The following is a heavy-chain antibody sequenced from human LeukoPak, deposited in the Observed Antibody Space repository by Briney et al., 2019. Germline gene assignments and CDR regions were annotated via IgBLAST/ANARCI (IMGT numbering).Heavy chain of an antibody. CDR2: IYHSGST. CDR3: ACSMVRGVGCYGMDV. CDR1: GGSISSSNW. D-gene: IGHD3-10*01. Sequence: SGTLSLTCAVSGGSISSSNWWSWVRQPPGKGLEWIGEIYHSGSTNYNPSLKSRVTISVDKSKNQFSLKLSSVTAADTAVYYCACSMVRGVGCYGMDVWGQGTTVTVSS. V-gene: IGHV4-4*02. J-gene: IGHJ6*02.